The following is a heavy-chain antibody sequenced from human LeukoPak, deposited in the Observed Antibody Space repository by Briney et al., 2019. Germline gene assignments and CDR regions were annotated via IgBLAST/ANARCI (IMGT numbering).Heavy chain of an antibody. J-gene: IGHJ6*04. D-gene: IGHD2-15*01. CDR3: ARDFGLRCSGGTCYSVYYYGMDV. CDR1: GFSFSNYA. Sequence: QAGGSLRLSCSASGFSFSNYAMYCVRQAPGKGLEWVANIKQGGSEKYYVDSVKGRFTISRDNAKNSLYLQMNSLRAEDTAVYYCARDFGLRCSGGTCYSVYYYGMDVWGKGTTVTVSS. CDR2: IKQGGSEK. V-gene: IGHV3-7*03.